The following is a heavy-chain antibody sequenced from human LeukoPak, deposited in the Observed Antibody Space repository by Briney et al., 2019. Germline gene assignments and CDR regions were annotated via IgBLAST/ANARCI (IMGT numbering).Heavy chain of an antibody. CDR2: INPSGGST. Sequence: ASVKVSCKASGYTFTSYYMHWVRQAPGQGLEWMGIINPSGGSTSYAQKLQGRVTMTRDTSTSTVYMELSSLRSEDTAVYYCAREGGGSGSYSPFDYWGQGTLVTVSS. V-gene: IGHV1-46*01. J-gene: IGHJ4*02. D-gene: IGHD3-10*01. CDR1: GYTFTSYY. CDR3: AREGGGSGSYSPFDY.